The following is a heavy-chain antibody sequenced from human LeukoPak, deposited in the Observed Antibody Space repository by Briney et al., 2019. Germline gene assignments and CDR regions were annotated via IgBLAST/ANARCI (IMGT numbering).Heavy chain of an antibody. V-gene: IGHV4-4*07. Sequence: SETLSLTCTVSGGAISSYYWSWIRQPAGKGLEWIGRIYTSVSTNYNPSLKSRVTMSVDTSKNQFSLKLSSVTAADTAVYYCARASPCGGSCYYYGMDVWGQGTTVTVSS. D-gene: IGHD2-15*01. CDR2: IYTSVST. J-gene: IGHJ6*02. CDR1: GGAISSYY. CDR3: ARASPCGGSCYYYGMDV.